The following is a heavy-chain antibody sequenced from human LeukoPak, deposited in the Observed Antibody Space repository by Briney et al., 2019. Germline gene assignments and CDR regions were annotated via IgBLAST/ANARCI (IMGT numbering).Heavy chain of an antibody. Sequence: PGGSLRLSCAASGFTFINAWMNWVRQAPGKGLEWVGRIKSKTDGGTTDYAAPVKGRFTISRDDSKNSLYLQMNSLRAEDTAVYYCAREKEGYCSRTSCYLDYYYYYMDVWGKGTTVTISS. D-gene: IGHD2-2*01. CDR3: AREKEGYCSRTSCYLDYYYYYMDV. CDR2: IKSKTDGGTT. V-gene: IGHV3-15*01. CDR1: GFTFINAW. J-gene: IGHJ6*03.